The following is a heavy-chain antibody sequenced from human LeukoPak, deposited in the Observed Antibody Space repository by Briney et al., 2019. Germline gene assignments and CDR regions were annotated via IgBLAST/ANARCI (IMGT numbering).Heavy chain of an antibody. CDR3: ARVGRYCSSTSCYYYYGMDV. D-gene: IGHD2-2*01. J-gene: IGHJ6*02. CDR2: IYYSGST. CDR1: GGSISSNGYY. Sequence: SETLSLTCTVPGGSISSNGYYWGWIRQPPGKGLEWIGTIYYSGSTYYNPSLKSRVTISVDTSKNQFSLKLSSVTAADTAVYYCARVGRYCSSTSCYYYYGMDVWGQGTTVTVSS. V-gene: IGHV4-39*01.